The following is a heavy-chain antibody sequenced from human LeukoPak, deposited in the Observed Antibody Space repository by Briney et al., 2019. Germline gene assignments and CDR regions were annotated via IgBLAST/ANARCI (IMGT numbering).Heavy chain of an antibody. CDR2: ISGGSGSI. CDR3: AREMGALGI. D-gene: IGHD1-26*01. Sequence: GGSLRLSCAASGLTLSSYNINWVRQAPGKGLEWLSDISGGSGSIHYADSVKGRFTISRDSAENSLYLQMNSLRAEDTAVYYCAREMGALGIWSQGTMVTVSS. V-gene: IGHV3-48*01. CDR1: GLTLSSYN. J-gene: IGHJ3*02.